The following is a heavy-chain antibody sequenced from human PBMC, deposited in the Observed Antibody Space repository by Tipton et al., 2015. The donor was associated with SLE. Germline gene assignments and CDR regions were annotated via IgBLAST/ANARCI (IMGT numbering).Heavy chain of an antibody. D-gene: IGHD4-17*01. CDR3: ARDPSDGDYGVYYFDY. CDR1: GGSMTSSDYY. V-gene: IGHV4-39*02. CDR2: IYYTGST. Sequence: TLSLTCTVSGGSMTSSDYYWGWIRQPPGKGLEWIGNIYYTGSTYYNPSLRSRVTISIDTSKSHFSLKLTSVTAADTAVYYCARDPSDGDYGVYYFDYWGQGTLVTVSP. J-gene: IGHJ4*02.